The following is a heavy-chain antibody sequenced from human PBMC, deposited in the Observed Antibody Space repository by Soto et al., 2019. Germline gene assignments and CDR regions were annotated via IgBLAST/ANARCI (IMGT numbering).Heavy chain of an antibody. CDR3: ARLDSRGYYYGYYFDY. CDR1: VGSISSGCYY. V-gene: IGHV4-31*03. Sequence: LXLTCTVSVGSISSGCYYWIWIRQHPGKGLEWIGYIYYSGSTYYNPSLKSRVTISVDTSKNQFSLKLSSVTAADTAVYYCARLDSRGYYYGYYFDYWGQGTLVTVSS. J-gene: IGHJ4*02. CDR2: IYYSGST. D-gene: IGHD3-22*01.